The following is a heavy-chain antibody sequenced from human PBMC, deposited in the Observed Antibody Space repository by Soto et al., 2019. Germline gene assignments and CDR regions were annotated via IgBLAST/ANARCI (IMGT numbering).Heavy chain of an antibody. CDR1: GYTFTSYG. CDR2: ISAYNGNT. Sequence: QVQLVQSGAEVKKPGASVKVSCKASGYTFTSYGISWVRQAPGQGLEWMGWISAYNGNTNYAQKLEGRVTMTPDTSTSTAYMELRSLRSDDTAVYYCARGDDFWSGPPTPDYYYYGMDVWGQGTTVTVSS. D-gene: IGHD3-3*01. J-gene: IGHJ6*02. CDR3: ARGDDFWSGPPTPDYYYYGMDV. V-gene: IGHV1-18*01.